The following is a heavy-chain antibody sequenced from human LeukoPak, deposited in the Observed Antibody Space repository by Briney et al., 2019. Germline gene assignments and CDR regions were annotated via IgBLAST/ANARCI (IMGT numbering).Heavy chain of an antibody. D-gene: IGHD6-13*01. CDR2: IFHSGLT. CDR1: GFTFSSYAM. Sequence: GSLRLSFAASGFTFSSYAMSWVRQPPGKGLEWIGEIFHSGLTTYNPSLESRVTISVDTSKNQFSLTVSSHTAADTAVYYCTRDSGSSPGDWGQGILVTVSS. J-gene: IGHJ4*02. V-gene: IGHV4-4*02. CDR3: TRDSGSSPGD.